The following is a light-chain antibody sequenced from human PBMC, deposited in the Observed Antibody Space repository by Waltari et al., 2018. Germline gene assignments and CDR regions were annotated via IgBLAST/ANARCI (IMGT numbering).Light chain of an antibody. Sequence: DIQMTQSPSTLSASVGDRVTITCRASHRINKYFAWYQQKPGKVPALVIYDASSPATGVPSRFSGSGSGREFTLTISSLQPDDVATYYCQQYSTFPWTFGQGTKVEI. CDR3: QQYSTFPWT. J-gene: IGKJ1*01. V-gene: IGKV1-27*01. CDR2: DAS. CDR1: HRINKY.